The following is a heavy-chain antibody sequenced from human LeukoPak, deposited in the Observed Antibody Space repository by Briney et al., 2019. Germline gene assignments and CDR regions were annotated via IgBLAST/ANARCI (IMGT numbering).Heavy chain of an antibody. CDR3: ARGAYSYWGSRVAY. D-gene: IGHD7-27*01. CDR1: GYIFIAYY. V-gene: IGHV1-2*02. CDR2: INPRNGDT. Sequence: ASVKVSCKGSGYIFIAYYMHWIRQAPRQGLEWMGWINPRNGDTTYAPKFQGRVTMTRDTSITTAYMELSSLRSDDTAVYYCARGAYSYWGSRVAYWGQGTLVTVSS. J-gene: IGHJ4*02.